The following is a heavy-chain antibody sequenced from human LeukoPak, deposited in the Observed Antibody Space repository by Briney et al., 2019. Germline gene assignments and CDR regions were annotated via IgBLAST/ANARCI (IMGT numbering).Heavy chain of an antibody. CDR1: GFTFSSYA. CDR2: ISSSGSTI. J-gene: IGHJ6*04. CDR3: ARDYYDSSGYPAGMDV. V-gene: IGHV3-48*03. D-gene: IGHD3-22*01. Sequence: PGGSLRLSCAVSGFTFSSYAMNWVRQPPGKGLEWVSYISSSGSTIYYADSVKGRFTISRDNAKNSLYLQMNSLRAEDTAVYYCARDYYDSSGYPAGMDVWGKGTTVTISS.